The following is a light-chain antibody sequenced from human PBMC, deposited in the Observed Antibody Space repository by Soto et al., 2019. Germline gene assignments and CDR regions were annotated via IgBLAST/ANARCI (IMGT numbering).Light chain of an antibody. V-gene: IGLV2-14*01. Sequence: QLVLTQPASVSESPGQSIAISCTGSSSDVGGSDHVSWYQQHPGKAPKLMIYEVTNRPSGVSNRFSGSKSGNTASLTISGLQAEDEADYYCSSYTTTRTYVFGTGTKLTVL. CDR3: SSYTTTRTYV. CDR1: SSDVGGSDH. J-gene: IGLJ1*01. CDR2: EVT.